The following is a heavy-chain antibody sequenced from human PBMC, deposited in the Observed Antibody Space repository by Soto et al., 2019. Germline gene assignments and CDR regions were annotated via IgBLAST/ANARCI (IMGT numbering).Heavy chain of an antibody. CDR3: ARPKGNYDFWSGYHPPNYFDY. J-gene: IGHJ4*02. D-gene: IGHD3-3*01. V-gene: IGHV4-39*01. CDR2: IYYSGST. Sequence: QLQLQESGPGLVKPSETLSLTCTVSGGSISSSSYYWGWIRQPPGKGLERIGSIYYSGSTYYNPSLKSRVTIAVDTSKNQFSLKLSSVTAADTAVYYCARPKGNYDFWSGYHPPNYFDYWGQGTLVTVSS. CDR1: GGSISSSSYY.